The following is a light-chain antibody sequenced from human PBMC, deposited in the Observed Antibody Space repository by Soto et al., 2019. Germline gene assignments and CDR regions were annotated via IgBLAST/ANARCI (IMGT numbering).Light chain of an antibody. CDR2: GAS. J-gene: IGKJ5*01. CDR3: QQYGSSPPIT. V-gene: IGKV3-20*01. CDR1: HQVCNQY. Sequence: EIVLKQSPGTLVFSPGERSHLSCRGRHQVCNQYLAWYQQKPGQAPRLLIYGASSRATGIPDRFSGSGSGTDFTLTISRLEPEDFAVYYCQQYGSSPPITFGQGTRLEIK.